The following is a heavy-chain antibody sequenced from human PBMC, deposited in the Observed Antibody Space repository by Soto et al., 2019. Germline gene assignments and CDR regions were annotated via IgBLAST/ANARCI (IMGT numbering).Heavy chain of an antibody. CDR3: ARARIVVAGTIVDY. J-gene: IGHJ4*02. Sequence: SETLSLTCAVSGYSLTSGYYCGWIRQPPGKGLEWXGXIXXXGXTXXXPXXXXRVTISVDTSKNHFSLKLTSVTAADTPVYYCARARIVVAGTIVDYWGQGTLVTVSS. V-gene: IGHV4-38-2*01. CDR2: IXXXGXT. D-gene: IGHD6-19*01. CDR1: GYSLTSGYY.